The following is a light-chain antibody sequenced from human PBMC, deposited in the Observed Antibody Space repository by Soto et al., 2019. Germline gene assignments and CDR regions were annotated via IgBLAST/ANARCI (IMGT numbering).Light chain of an antibody. Sequence: EIMMTQSPVTLSVSPGEXATLSCRASQSVNSNLAWYQQKPGQAPRLLIYGASTRATGIPASFIGNGSGTEFTLTASSLQPEDFAVYYCQQYNNWPFTFGPGTKGDIK. J-gene: IGKJ3*01. V-gene: IGKV3-15*01. CDR2: GAS. CDR3: QQYNNWPFT. CDR1: QSVNSN.